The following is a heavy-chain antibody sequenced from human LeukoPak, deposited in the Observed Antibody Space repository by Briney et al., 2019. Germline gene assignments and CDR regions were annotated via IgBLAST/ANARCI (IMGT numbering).Heavy chain of an antibody. V-gene: IGHV4-38-2*01. Sequence: GSLRLSCAASGFTFSDHYMGWIRQPPGKGLEWIGNIYYSGSTYYNESLESRVTISIDTSKNQFSLKLNSVTAADTAMYYCAKSGGYGLIDYWGQGTLVTVSS. CDR1: GFTFSDHY. J-gene: IGHJ4*02. CDR3: AKSGGYGLIDY. D-gene: IGHD1-26*01. CDR2: IYYSGST.